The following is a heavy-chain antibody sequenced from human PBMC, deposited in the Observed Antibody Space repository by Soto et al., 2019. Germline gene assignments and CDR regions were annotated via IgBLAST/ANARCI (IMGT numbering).Heavy chain of an antibody. CDR3: ARAWFDSTGWFHLDY. Sequence: GGSLRLSCAASGLTLSSHYMNWVRQAPGKGLEWVSVIYSSGRTYYADSVKGRFTISRHSSENTVYLQMNSLTIEDTAIYYCARAWFDSTGWFHLDYWGQGTRVNVS. D-gene: IGHD6-13*01. V-gene: IGHV3-53*04. CDR1: GLTLSSHY. J-gene: IGHJ4*02. CDR2: IYSSGRT.